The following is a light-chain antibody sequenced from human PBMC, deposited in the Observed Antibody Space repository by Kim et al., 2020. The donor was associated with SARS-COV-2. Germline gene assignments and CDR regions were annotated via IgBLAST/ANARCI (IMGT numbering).Light chain of an antibody. CDR2: DAS. CDR3: QQYNLYPLT. CDR1: QSITRW. V-gene: IGKV1-5*01. Sequence: GDRVTITCRASQSITRWLGWYQQKPGKAPKLLISDASTLQGGVPSRFSGSGSGTEFTLTISSLQPDDFATYYCQQYNLYPLTFGGGTKVDIK. J-gene: IGKJ4*01.